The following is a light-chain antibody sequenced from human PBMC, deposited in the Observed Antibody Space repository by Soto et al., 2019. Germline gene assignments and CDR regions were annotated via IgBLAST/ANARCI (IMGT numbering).Light chain of an antibody. Sequence: EIVLTQSPATLSLSPGERATLSCRASQSVSDYLAWYQQKPGQAPRLLIYDASNRATGIPARFTGSGSGSDFTLTISGLQSEDFAVYYCQQGHNWPLTFGQGTRLEI. CDR2: DAS. J-gene: IGKJ2*01. V-gene: IGKV3-11*01. CDR1: QSVSDY. CDR3: QQGHNWPLT.